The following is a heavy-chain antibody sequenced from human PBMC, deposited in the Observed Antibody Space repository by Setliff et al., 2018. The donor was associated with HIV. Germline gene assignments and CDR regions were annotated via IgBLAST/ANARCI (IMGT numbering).Heavy chain of an antibody. J-gene: IGHJ6*02. CDR2: INPGGGTI. V-gene: IGHV1-46*01. Sequence: ASVKVSCKASGYTFTSYYMHWVRQAPGQGLEWMGVINPGGGTIRYEQKLQGRVTMTRDTSTSTVYMELSSLRSEDTAMYYCARGWGGQDSNYYGMDVWGQGTTVTVSS. CDR3: ARGWGGQDSNYYGMDV. CDR1: GYTFTSYY. D-gene: IGHD3-16*01.